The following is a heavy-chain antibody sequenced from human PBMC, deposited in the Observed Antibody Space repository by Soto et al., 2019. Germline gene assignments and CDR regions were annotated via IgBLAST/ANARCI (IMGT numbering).Heavy chain of an antibody. CDR1: GGTFNNYA. D-gene: IGHD1-26*01. Sequence: QVQLVQSGAEVKKPGSSVKVSCMASGGTFNNYAISWLRQAPGQGLEWVGGIIPIFRKVDYSQKFQGRATITADKSTNTVYMELTNIGSKDTAIYYCARAEVGKPTRIEDWGQGTRVTVSS. CDR2: IIPIFRKV. V-gene: IGHV1-69*06. J-gene: IGHJ4*02. CDR3: ARAEVGKPTRIED.